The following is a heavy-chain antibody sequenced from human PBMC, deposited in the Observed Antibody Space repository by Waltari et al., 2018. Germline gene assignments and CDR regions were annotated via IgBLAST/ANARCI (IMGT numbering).Heavy chain of an antibody. V-gene: IGHV1-8*01. CDR1: GYTFTSYD. CDR3: ARRVLGYSSSWYYGHNWFDP. D-gene: IGHD6-13*01. J-gene: IGHJ5*02. Sequence: QVQLVQSGAEVKKPGASVKVSCKASGYTFTSYDINWVRQATGQGLAWMGWMNPNSGNTGYAQKFQGRVTMTRNTSISTAYMELSSLRSEDTAVYYCARRVLGYSSSWYYGHNWFDPWGQGTLVTVSS. CDR2: MNPNSGNT.